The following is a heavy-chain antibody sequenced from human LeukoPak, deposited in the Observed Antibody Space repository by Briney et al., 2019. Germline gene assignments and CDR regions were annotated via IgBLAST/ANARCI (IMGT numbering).Heavy chain of an antibody. CDR1: GGSISSGGYY. Sequence: SETLSLTCTVSGGSISSGGYYWSWIRQHPGKGLEWIGYIYYSGSTNYNPSLKSRVTISVDRSKNQFSLKLSSVTAADTAVYYCAKLPTDYGGNAGAFDIWGQGTMVTVSS. CDR2: IYYSGST. D-gene: IGHD4-23*01. V-gene: IGHV4-31*03. CDR3: AKLPTDYGGNAGAFDI. J-gene: IGHJ3*02.